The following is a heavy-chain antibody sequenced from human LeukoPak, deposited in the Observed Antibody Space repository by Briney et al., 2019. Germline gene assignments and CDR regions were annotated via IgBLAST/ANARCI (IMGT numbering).Heavy chain of an antibody. V-gene: IGHV4-59*01. J-gene: IGHJ4*02. CDR1: GGSISSYY. CDR3: ARGRDGYNFDY. Sequence: SETPSLTCTVSGGSISSYYWSWIRQPPGKGLEWIGYIYYSGSTNYNPALKRRVTISVDTSKNQFSLKLSSVTAADTAVYYCARGRDGYNFDYWGQGTLVTVSS. D-gene: IGHD5-24*01. CDR2: IYYSGST.